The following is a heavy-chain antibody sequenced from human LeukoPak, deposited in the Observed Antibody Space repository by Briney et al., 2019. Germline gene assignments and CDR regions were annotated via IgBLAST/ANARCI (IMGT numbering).Heavy chain of an antibody. J-gene: IGHJ4*02. V-gene: IGHV3-11*06. D-gene: IGHD5-18*01. CDR1: GFTFSDYY. CDR2: ISGSSTYT. CDR3: GRGYSYGYNY. Sequence: GGSLRLSYAASGFTFSDYYMSWIRQAPGKGLEWVSYISGSSTYTNYADSVKGRFTISRDSAQNSVFLQMNSLRAEDTAVYYCGRGYSYGYNYWGQGTLVTVSS.